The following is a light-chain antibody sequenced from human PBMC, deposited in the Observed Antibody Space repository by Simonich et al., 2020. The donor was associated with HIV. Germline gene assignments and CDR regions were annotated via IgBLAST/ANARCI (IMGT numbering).Light chain of an antibody. V-gene: IGKV3-15*01. J-gene: IGKJ4*01. CDR3: QQRSNPLT. CDR1: QSVSSN. Sequence: EIVMTQSPVTLSVSPGERATLSCRASQSVSSNLVWYQQKAGQAPRLLIHGASTRATGIPGRFSGSGSGTEFTLTISSLEPEDFAVYYCQQRSNPLTFGGGTKVEIK. CDR2: GAS.